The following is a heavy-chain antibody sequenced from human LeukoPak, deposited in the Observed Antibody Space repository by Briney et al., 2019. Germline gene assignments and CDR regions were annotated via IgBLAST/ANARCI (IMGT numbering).Heavy chain of an antibody. J-gene: IGHJ5*02. CDR1: GYTLTGSH. CDR2: INPISGST. D-gene: IGHD2-2*01. V-gene: IGHV1-2*02. Sequence: ASVKVSCKASGYTLTGSHVHWVRQAPGQGLEWLGWINPISGSTVYAQKFQGRVTLTTDTSIGTAYMELRSLTSDDTALYYCARDRGTVVPTAIANRFDPWGQGTLVTVSS. CDR3: ARDRGTVVPTAIANRFDP.